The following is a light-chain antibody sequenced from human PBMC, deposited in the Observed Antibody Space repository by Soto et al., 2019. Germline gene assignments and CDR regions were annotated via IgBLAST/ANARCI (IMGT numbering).Light chain of an antibody. CDR1: QSLLDSDGETY. CDR2: KTS. Sequence: EIVMTQTPLSSPVTVGQPASISCRSSQSLLDSDGETYLSWLQQRPGQPPRLLIYKTSSRFSGVPDRFSGSGAGTHFTLKISRVEVEHVGVYYCMQATQFPHTFGQGTKLEI. V-gene: IGKV2-24*01. J-gene: IGKJ2*01. CDR3: MQATQFPHT.